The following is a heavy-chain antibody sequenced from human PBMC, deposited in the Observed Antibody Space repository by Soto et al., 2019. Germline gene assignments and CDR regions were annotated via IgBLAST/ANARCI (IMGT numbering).Heavy chain of an antibody. CDR3: ARSFGWYAIDQ. CDR1: SASIISEQR. J-gene: IGHJ4*02. V-gene: IGHV4-4*02. D-gene: IGHD6-19*01. CDR2: IHHSGST. Sequence: QMQLQESGRGLVKPSETLSLTCAVSSASIISEQRWSWVRQPPGKGLEWIGEIHHSGSTNNNPSLRSRVTMLVDKSKNQFSLNLNSVTAADTAVYYCARSFGWYAIDQWGQGTLVIVSS.